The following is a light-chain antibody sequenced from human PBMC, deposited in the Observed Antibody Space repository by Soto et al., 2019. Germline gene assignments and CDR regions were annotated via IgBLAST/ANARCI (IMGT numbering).Light chain of an antibody. J-gene: IGKJ1*01. CDR1: QSINSNY. V-gene: IGKV3-20*01. Sequence: EIVLTQSPGTLSLSPGERATLSCRASQSINSNYLAWYQLKPGQAPRLLIYGASIRATAIPDRFSGSVSGTDFTLTISRLDPEDFAVYCCQQYGTSPRTFGQGTKVEIK. CDR3: QQYGTSPRT. CDR2: GAS.